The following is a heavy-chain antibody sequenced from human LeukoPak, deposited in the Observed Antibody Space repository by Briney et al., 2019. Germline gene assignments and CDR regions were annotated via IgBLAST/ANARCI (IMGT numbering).Heavy chain of an antibody. D-gene: IGHD6-13*01. J-gene: IGHJ4*02. V-gene: IGHV3-48*01. Sequence: PGGSLRLSCAASGFTFSSYSMNWVRQAPGKGLEWVSYISSSSSTIYYADSVKGRFTISRDNAKNSLYLQMNSLRAEDTAVYYCARAQDSSSVDYWGQGTLVTVSS. CDR1: GFTFSSYS. CDR3: ARAQDSSSVDY. CDR2: ISSSSSTI.